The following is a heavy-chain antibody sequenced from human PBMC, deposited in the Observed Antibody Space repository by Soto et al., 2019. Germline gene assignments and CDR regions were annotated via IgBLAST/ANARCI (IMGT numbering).Heavy chain of an antibody. CDR1: GFTFSSYA. CDR3: AKDGGITGSHFDY. V-gene: IGHV3-23*01. D-gene: IGHD1-20*01. J-gene: IGHJ4*02. CDR2: ISGSGGST. Sequence: LRLSCAASGFTFSSYAMSWVRQAPGKGLEWVSAISGSGGSTYYADSVKGRFTISRDNSKNTLYLQMNSLRAEDTAVYYCAKDGGITGSHFDYWGQGTLVTVSS.